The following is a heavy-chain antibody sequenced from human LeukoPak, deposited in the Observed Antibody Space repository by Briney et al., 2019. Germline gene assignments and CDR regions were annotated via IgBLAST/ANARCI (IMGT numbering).Heavy chain of an antibody. CDR1: GFTFSSYA. D-gene: IGHD2-2*01. CDR2: ISGSGGSP. CDR3: AKVSPVAHYQLPLYYGMDV. J-gene: IGHJ6*02. V-gene: IGHV3-23*01. Sequence: PGGSLRLSCAASGFTFSSYAMSWVRQAPGEGLEWVSAISGSGGSPYYADSVKGRFTISRDNSKNTLYLQMNSLRAEDTAVYYCAKVSPVAHYQLPLYYGMDVWGQGTTVTVSS.